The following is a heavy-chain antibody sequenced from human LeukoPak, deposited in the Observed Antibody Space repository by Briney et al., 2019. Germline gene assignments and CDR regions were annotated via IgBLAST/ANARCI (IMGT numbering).Heavy chain of an antibody. J-gene: IGHJ4*02. CDR3: ARRSVTPTSARGYFDY. CDR2: INWNGGST. CDR1: GFTFDDYG. V-gene: IGHV3-20*04. Sequence: TGGSLRLSCAASGFTFDDYGMSWVRQAPGKGLEWVSGINWNGGSTGYADSVKGRFTISRDNAKNSLYLQMNSLRAEDTALYYCARRSVTPTSARGYFDYWGQGTLVTVSS. D-gene: IGHD5/OR15-5a*01.